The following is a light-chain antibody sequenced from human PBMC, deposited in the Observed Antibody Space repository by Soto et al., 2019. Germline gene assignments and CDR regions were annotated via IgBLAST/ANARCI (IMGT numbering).Light chain of an antibody. V-gene: IGKV3-11*01. CDR2: DAS. CDR1: QSVSRY. Sequence: EIVLTQSPATLSLSPGERATLSCRASQSVSRYLAWYQQNPGQAPRLLIYDASNRATGIPAMFSVSGSGTDFTLTISSLEPEDFAVYYCQQRSDWPSTFGGGTKVQSK. CDR3: QQRSDWPST. J-gene: IGKJ4*01.